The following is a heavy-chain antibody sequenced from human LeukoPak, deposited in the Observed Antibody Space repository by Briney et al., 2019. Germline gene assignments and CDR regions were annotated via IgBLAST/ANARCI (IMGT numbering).Heavy chain of an antibody. Sequence: GGSLRLSCAASGFTFSSYAMHWVRQAPGKGLEWVAVISYDGSNKYYADSVKGRFTISRDNYKYTLYLQMNILRAEDTAVYYCAADMTTVTREAGYWGPGPLVTVSS. D-gene: IGHD4-17*01. CDR3: AADMTTVTREAGY. J-gene: IGHJ4*02. V-gene: IGHV3-30-3*01. CDR1: GFTFSSYA. CDR2: ISYDGSNK.